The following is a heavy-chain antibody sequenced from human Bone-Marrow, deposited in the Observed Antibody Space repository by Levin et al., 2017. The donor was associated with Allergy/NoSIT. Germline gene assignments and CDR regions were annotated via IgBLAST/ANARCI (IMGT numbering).Heavy chain of an antibody. D-gene: IGHD3-22*01. Sequence: ASVKVSCKASGYTFTKYYIHWVRQAPGQGLEWMGYINPSDGRAPYAQKFQGRVTMTRDTSTSTIYMYLSSLRPEDTAVYYCALDSSASSFWYFDLWGRGTLVTVSS. CDR3: ALDSSASSFWYFDL. V-gene: IGHV1-46*01. J-gene: IGHJ2*01. CDR2: INPSDGRA. CDR1: GYTFTKYY.